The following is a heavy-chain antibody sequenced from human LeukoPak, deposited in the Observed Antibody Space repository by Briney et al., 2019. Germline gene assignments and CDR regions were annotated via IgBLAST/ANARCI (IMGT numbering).Heavy chain of an antibody. D-gene: IGHD3-16*01. V-gene: IGHV1-8*01. J-gene: IGHJ4*02. Sequence: ASVKVSCKTSGYTFTNYDINWVRQATGQGLEWMGWMNPKSGNTGSAQRFQGRVTMTRDTSISTAYMELISLRSEDTAVYYCARVGGAIDYWGQGTLVTVFS. CDR3: ARVGGAIDY. CDR1: GYTFTNYD. CDR2: MNPKSGNT.